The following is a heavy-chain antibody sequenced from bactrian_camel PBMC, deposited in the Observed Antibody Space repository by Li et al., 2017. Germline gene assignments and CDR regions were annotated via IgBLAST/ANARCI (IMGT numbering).Heavy chain of an antibody. Sequence: DVQLVESGGGLVQPGGSLTLSCAASGFTFSSYDMAWVRQPPGKGLEWVSSISSGGGSTYYTDSVKGRFTISRDNAKNTLYLQLNNLKTEDTAMYYCTTEAGAVAGTGSTGTAEFGYWGQGTQVTVS. J-gene: IGHJ6*01. CDR1: GFTFSSYD. D-gene: IGHD6*01. V-gene: IGHV3S40*01. CDR2: ISSGGGST. CDR3: TTEAGAVAGTGSTGTAEFGY.